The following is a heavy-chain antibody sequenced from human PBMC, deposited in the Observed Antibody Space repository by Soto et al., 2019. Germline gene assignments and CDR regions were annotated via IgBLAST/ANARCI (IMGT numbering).Heavy chain of an antibody. CDR1: GYSFTSYW. CDR3: ARHDSIAVAGKNTYYYYYGMDV. CDR2: IDPSDSYT. Sequence: GESLKISCKGSGYSFTSYWISWVRQMPGKGLEWMGRIDPSDSYTNYSPSFQGHVTISADKSISTAYLQWSSLKASDTAMYYCARHDSIAVAGKNTYYYYYGMDVWGQGTTVTVSS. D-gene: IGHD6-19*01. V-gene: IGHV5-10-1*01. J-gene: IGHJ6*02.